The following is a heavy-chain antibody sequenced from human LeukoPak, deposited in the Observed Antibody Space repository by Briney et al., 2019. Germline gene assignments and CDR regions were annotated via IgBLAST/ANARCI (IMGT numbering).Heavy chain of an antibody. CDR1: GFSFSSYE. Sequence: GGSLRLSCAASGFSFSSYEMNWVRQAPGKGLEWISYISASGTLTHYADSVKGQFTISRDNFKNTVYLQMNSLRAGDTAVYCAKDDAWGRFQHWGQGTLVTVSS. CDR3: AKDDAWGRFQH. D-gene: IGHD3-16*01. J-gene: IGHJ1*01. V-gene: IGHV3-23*01. CDR2: ISASGTLT.